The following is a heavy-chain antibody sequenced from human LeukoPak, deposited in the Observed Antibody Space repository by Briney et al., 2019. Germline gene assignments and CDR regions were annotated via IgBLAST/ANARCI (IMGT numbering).Heavy chain of an antibody. CDR3: ARGDYGSTWYAFFFDY. V-gene: IGHV3-30-3*01. D-gene: IGHD6-13*01. Sequence: GSPLRLSCAASGFTFNNYALHWVRQPPGKGLEWVSVLSYNGNDKYYTDSVKGRFTISRDNSNNTLYLQMNSLRGEDTAVYYCARGDYGSTWYAFFFDYWGQGILVTVSS. CDR2: LSYNGNDK. J-gene: IGHJ4*02. CDR1: GFTFNNYA.